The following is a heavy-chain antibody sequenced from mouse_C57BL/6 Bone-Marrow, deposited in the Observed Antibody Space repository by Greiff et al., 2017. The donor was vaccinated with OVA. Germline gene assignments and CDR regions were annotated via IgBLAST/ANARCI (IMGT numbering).Heavy chain of an antibody. CDR3: ARGRNYYGPYAMDY. J-gene: IGHJ4*01. D-gene: IGHD1-2*01. CDR1: GYTFTSYW. Sequence: VQLQQPGAELVRPGTSVKLSCKASGYTFTSYWMHWVKQRPGQGLEWIGVIDPSDSYTNYNQKFKGKATLTGDTSSSTAYMQLSSLTSEDSAVYYCARGRNYYGPYAMDYWGQGTSVTVSS. V-gene: IGHV1-59*01. CDR2: IDPSDSYT.